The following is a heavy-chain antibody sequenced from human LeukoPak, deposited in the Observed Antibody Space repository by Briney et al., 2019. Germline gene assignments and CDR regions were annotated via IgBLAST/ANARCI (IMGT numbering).Heavy chain of an antibody. CDR1: GGSISSYY. J-gene: IGHJ6*02. CDR2: IYYSGST. Sequence: SETLSLTCTVSGGSISSYYWSWIRQPPGKGLEWIGYIYYSGSTNYNPSLKGRVVISVDTSKNQFSLKLSSVTAADTAVYYCARGAYGMDVWGQGTTVTVSS. CDR3: ARGAYGMDV. V-gene: IGHV4-59*01.